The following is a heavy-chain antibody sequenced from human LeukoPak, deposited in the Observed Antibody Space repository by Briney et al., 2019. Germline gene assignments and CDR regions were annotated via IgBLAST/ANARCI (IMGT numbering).Heavy chain of an antibody. Sequence: GGSLRLFCIACGFTFSTYTIMWLRQAPVEVLNRVSGILVSGDTSYADSVKGRFTISRDNSKNTLHLQMNSLRADDTAVYYCAKDRVYADGLWDFDYWGQGTLVTVSS. D-gene: IGHD3-10*01. V-gene: IGHV3-23*01. CDR2: ILVSGDT. J-gene: IGHJ4*02. CDR3: AKDRVYADGLWDFDY. CDR1: GFTFSTYT.